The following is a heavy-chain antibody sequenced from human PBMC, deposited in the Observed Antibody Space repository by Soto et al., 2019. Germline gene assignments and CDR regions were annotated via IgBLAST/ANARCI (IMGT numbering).Heavy chain of an antibody. J-gene: IGHJ4*02. D-gene: IGHD2-15*01. Sequence: VQLLESGGGLIQPGGSLRLSCAASGFTFSYGIHWLRQAPGKGLEWVAYISYDSSNKFYGDSVKGRLTISRDNSKNSRFLQMSSLRAEDTAVYYCANLVIGYCSGNTCDDYWGQGTLVAASS. CDR1: GFTFSYG. CDR3: ANLVIGYCSGNTCDDY. V-gene: IGHV3-30*18. CDR2: ISYDSSNK.